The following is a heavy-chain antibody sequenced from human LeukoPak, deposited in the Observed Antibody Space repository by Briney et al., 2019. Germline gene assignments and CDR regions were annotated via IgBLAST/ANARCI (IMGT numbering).Heavy chain of an antibody. CDR2: TNPNSGAT. CDR1: GYTFTGYY. Sequence: SVKVSCTATGYTFTGYYFYWVRQAPAQGLEWMGWTNPNSGATNYAEKFQGGFTMTRDTSMSTGYMGLSRLRSDDTAVYYCATPSESDWAFDFWGQGTMVTVSS. J-gene: IGHJ4*02. CDR3: ATPSESDWAFDF. V-gene: IGHV1-2*02. D-gene: IGHD2-21*02.